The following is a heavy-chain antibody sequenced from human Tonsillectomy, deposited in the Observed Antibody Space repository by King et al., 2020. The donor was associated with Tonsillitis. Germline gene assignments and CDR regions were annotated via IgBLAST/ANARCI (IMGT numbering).Heavy chain of an antibody. V-gene: IGHV3-23*04. CDR3: AKLLRSGYHLYYMDV. CDR1: GFTFSSFS. CDR2: ISDSAGGT. J-gene: IGHJ6*03. Sequence: VQLVESGGGLVQPGGSLRLSCAASGFTFSSFSMTWVRQAPGKGLEWVSSISDSAGGTYYADSVKGRFTISRENSKNTLYLQVNGLRAEDTAVYYCAKLLRSGYHLYYMDVWGKGTTVTVSS. D-gene: IGHD3-3*01.